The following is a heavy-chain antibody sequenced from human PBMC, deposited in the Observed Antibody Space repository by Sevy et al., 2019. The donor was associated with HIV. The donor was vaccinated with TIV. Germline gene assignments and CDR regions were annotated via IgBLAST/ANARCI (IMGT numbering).Heavy chain of an antibody. J-gene: IGHJ6*02. CDR2: IYYSGST. Sequence: SETLSLTCTVSGGSISSYYWSWIRQPPGKGLEWIGYIYYSGSTNYNPSLKSRVTISVDTSKNQFSLKLSSVTAADTAVDYCAKAQKYYDILTGYWDYYYYGMDVWGQGTTVTVSS. D-gene: IGHD3-9*01. V-gene: IGHV4-59*01. CDR3: AKAQKYYDILTGYWDYYYYGMDV. CDR1: GGSISSYY.